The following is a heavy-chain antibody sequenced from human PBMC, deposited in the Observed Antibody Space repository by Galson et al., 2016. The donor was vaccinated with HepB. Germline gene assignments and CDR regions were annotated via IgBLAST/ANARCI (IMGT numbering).Heavy chain of an antibody. V-gene: IGHV3-23*01. J-gene: IGHJ5*02. CDR3: AKGGHFSAFDP. CDR2: ISGRGDET. Sequence: SLRLSCAASGFIFGNSAMTWVRQGPGKGLEWVATISGRGDETFYADSVRGRFTISRDNSKNTAWLQMNSLRAEDTALYYCAKGGHFSAFDPWGQGTLVTVSS. CDR1: GFIFGNSA.